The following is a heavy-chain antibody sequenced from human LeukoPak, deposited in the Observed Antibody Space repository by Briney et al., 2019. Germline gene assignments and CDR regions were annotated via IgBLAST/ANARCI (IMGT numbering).Heavy chain of an antibody. CDR3: AKEMALSYSSSWYGDY. CDR2: ISGSGGST. J-gene: IGHJ4*02. V-gene: IGHV3-23*01. D-gene: IGHD6-13*01. CDR1: GFTFSSYA. Sequence: RGSLRLSCAASGFTFSSYAMSSVRQAPGQGLEWVSAISGSGGSTYYADSVKGRFTISRDNSKNTLYLQMNSLRAEDTAVYYCAKEMALSYSSSWYGDYWGQGTLVTVSS.